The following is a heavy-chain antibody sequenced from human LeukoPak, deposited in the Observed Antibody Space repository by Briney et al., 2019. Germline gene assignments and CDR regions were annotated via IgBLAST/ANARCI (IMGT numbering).Heavy chain of an antibody. CDR2: INHSGGT. Sequence: SETLSLTCAAYGGSFSGYYWSWIRQPPGKGLEWIGEINHSGGTNYNPSLKSRVTISVDTSKNQFSLKLSSVTAADTAVYYCARARYCSSTSCYKGVGYYYYGMDVWGQGTTVTVSS. J-gene: IGHJ6*02. CDR3: ARARYCSSTSCYKGVGYYYYGMDV. D-gene: IGHD2-2*02. V-gene: IGHV4-34*01. CDR1: GGSFSGYY.